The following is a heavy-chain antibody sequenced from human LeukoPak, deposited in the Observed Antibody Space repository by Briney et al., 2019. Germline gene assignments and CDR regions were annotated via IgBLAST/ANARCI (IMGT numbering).Heavy chain of an antibody. CDR2: FDPEDGET. D-gene: IGHD3-9*01. CDR3: ATWDYDILTDYYIPFDY. CDR1: GYNLTDLS. J-gene: IGHJ4*02. V-gene: IGHV1-24*01. Sequence: WASVKVSCKVSGYNLTDLSMHWVRQAPGKGLEWMGGFDPEDGETIYAQKFQGRVTMTEDTSTDTAYMELSSLRSEDTAVYYCATWDYDILTDYYIPFDYWGQGTLVTVSS.